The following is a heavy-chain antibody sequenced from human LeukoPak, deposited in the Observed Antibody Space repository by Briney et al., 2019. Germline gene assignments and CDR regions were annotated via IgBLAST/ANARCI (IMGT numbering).Heavy chain of an antibody. V-gene: IGHV3-30*03. CDR3: TRDSNYDFWSGYYDHNWFDP. CDR2: ISYDGSTK. D-gene: IGHD3-3*01. Sequence: GGSLRLSCAASGFTFSSYGMHWVRQAPGKGMEWVAVISYDGSTKYYADSVKGQFTISRDNSKNTLYLQMNSLKTEDTAVYYCTRDSNYDFWSGYYDHNWFDPWGQGTLVTVSS. J-gene: IGHJ5*02. CDR1: GFTFSSYG.